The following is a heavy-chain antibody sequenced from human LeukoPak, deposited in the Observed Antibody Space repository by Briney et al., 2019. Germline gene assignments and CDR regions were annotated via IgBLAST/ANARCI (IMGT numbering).Heavy chain of an antibody. CDR3: ARVVVTPGNWFDP. Sequence: SETLSLTCTVSGGSISSGSYYWSWIRQPAGKGLEWIGYIYHSGSTYYNPSLKSRVTISVDRSKNQFSLKLSSVTAADTAVYYCARVVVTPGNWFDPWGQGTLVTVSS. D-gene: IGHD4-23*01. CDR2: IYHSGST. CDR1: GGSISSGSYY. J-gene: IGHJ5*02. V-gene: IGHV4-30-2*01.